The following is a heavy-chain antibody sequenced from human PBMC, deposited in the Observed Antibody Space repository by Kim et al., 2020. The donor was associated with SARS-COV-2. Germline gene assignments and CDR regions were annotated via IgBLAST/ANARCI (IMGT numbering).Heavy chain of an antibody. V-gene: IGHV3-7*01. CDR2: IKQDGSET. D-gene: IGHD2-21*02. CDR3: ARADDLAPQ. CDR1: GFTFSNYW. Sequence: GGSLRLSCVGSGFTFSNYWMTWVRQAPGKGLEWVANIKQDGSETQYVDSVEGRFTVSRDNAKNSVYLQMNGLRAEDTAVYYCARADDLAPQWGQGTLVAVSS. J-gene: IGHJ1*01.